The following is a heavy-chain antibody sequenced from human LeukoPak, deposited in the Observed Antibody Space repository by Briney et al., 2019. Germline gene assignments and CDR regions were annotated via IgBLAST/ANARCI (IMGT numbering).Heavy chain of an antibody. Sequence: QPGRSLRLSCAASGFTFDDYAMHWVRQAPGKGLEWVSGISWNSGSIGYADSVKGRFTISRDNAKNSLYLQMNSLRAEDTALYYCAKLGYDSSGSDAFDIWGQGTMVTVSS. J-gene: IGHJ3*02. CDR2: ISWNSGSI. CDR1: GFTFDDYA. D-gene: IGHD3-22*01. V-gene: IGHV3-9*01. CDR3: AKLGYDSSGSDAFDI.